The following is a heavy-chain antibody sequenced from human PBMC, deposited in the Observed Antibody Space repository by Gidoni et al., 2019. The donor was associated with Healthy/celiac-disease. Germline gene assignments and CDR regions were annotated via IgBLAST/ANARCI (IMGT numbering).Heavy chain of an antibody. V-gene: IGHV5-51*01. J-gene: IGHJ3*02. CDR1: GYSFTSDW. D-gene: IGHD1-26*01. Sequence: EVQLVQSGAEVTKPGASLKISCTGFGYSFTSDWIGWVRQMPGNGLEWMGIIYPGESDTRYSPSFQGQVTISADKSINIAYLQWSSLKASDTATYYCARRWGGAFDIWGQGTMVTVSS. CDR2: IYPGESDT. CDR3: ARRWGGAFDI.